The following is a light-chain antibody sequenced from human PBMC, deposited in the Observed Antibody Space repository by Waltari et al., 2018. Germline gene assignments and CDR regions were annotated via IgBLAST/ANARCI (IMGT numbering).Light chain of an antibody. J-gene: IGLJ1*01. CDR3: SSYVGSNNYV. CDR1: SSDIGSYNY. CDR2: EVS. V-gene: IGLV2-8*01. Sequence: QSALTQPPSASGSPGQSVTIPCTGTSSDIGSYNYVSWYQQHPGKAPKRMIYEVSKRPSGVPDRFSGSKSGNTASLTVSGLQAEDEADYYCSSYVGSNNYVFGTGTKVTVL.